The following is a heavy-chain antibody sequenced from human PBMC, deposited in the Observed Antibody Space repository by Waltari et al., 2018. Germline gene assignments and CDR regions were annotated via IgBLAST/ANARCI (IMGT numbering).Heavy chain of an antibody. V-gene: IGHV3-21*01. CDR2: ISSSSSYI. CDR1: GFTFSSYS. CDR3: ARDLGKGSYFDY. J-gene: IGHJ4*02. Sequence: EVQLVESGGGLVKPGGSLRLSCAASGFTFSSYSMNWVRQAPGKGLEWVSSISSSSSYIYYADSVKGRFTISRDNAKNSLYLQMNSLRAEDTAVYYCARDLGKGSYFDYWGQGTLVTVSS.